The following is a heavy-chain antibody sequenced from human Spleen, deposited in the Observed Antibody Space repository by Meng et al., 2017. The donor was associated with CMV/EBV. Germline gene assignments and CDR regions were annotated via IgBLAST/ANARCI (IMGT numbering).Heavy chain of an antibody. CDR1: GGSFSGYS. V-gene: IGHV4-34*01. Sequence: GAVYGGSFSGYSWSWIRQPPGKGLEWIREINHSGNTNYTPSLKSRVTISVDTSKNQFSLNLNSVTAADTAVYYCATNSSGWYGYFDPWGQGTLVTVSS. D-gene: IGHD6-19*01. CDR2: INHSGNT. CDR3: ATNSSGWYGYFDP. J-gene: IGHJ5*02.